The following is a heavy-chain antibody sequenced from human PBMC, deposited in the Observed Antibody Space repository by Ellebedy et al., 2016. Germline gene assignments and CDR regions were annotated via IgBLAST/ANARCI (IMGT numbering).Heavy chain of an antibody. J-gene: IGHJ4*02. D-gene: IGHD3-22*01. V-gene: IGHV3-30*03. CDR3: AMGGPDSSGYFPNPPSDY. CDR1: GFTFSSYG. Sequence: GGSLRLXCAASGFTFSSYGMHWVRQAPGKGLEWVAVISYDGSNKYYADSVKGRFTISRDNSKNTLYLQMNSLRAEDTAVYYCAMGGPDSSGYFPNPPSDYWGQGTLVTVSS. CDR2: ISYDGSNK.